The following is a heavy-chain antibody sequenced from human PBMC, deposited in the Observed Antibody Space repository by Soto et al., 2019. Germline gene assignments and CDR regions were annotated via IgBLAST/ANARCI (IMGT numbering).Heavy chain of an antibody. V-gene: IGHV3-23*01. CDR1: GFTFSSYA. Sequence: GGSLRLSCAASGFTFSSYAMSWVRQAPGKGLEWVSTISSGGGSTYYADSVKGRFTISRDNSKNTLFLQMSSLRAEDTALYYCAKGYEAVVPATRVFDYWGPGTLVTVSS. J-gene: IGHJ4*02. D-gene: IGHD2-2*01. CDR2: ISSGGGST. CDR3: AKGYEAVVPATRVFDY.